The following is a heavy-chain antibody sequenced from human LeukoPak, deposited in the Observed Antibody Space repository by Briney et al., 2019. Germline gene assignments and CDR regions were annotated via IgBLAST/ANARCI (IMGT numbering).Heavy chain of an antibody. V-gene: IGHV4-61*08. CDR2: IYYSGST. J-gene: IGHJ2*01. D-gene: IGHD3-22*01. CDR1: GGSISSGDYY. Sequence: PSETLSLTCTVSGGSISSGDYYWSWIRQPPGKGLEWIGYIYYSGSTNYNPSLKSRATISEDTSKKQFSLKLSSVTAADTAVYYCARAGYDTSGFWYFDLWGRGTLVTVSS. CDR3: ARAGYDTSGFWYFDL.